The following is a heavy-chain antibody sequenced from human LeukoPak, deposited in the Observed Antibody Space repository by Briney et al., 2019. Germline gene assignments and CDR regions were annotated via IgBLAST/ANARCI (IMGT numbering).Heavy chain of an antibody. V-gene: IGHV3-7*01. CDR2: IKQDGSEK. Sequence: GGSLRLSCAAAGFTFSNYWMSWVRQAPGRGLEWVANIKQDGSEKYYVDSVKGRFTISRDNAKNSLYLQTNSLRAEDTAVYYCARYSDAFDIWGQGTMVTVSS. D-gene: IGHD1-1*01. CDR1: GFTFSNYW. CDR3: ARYSDAFDI. J-gene: IGHJ3*02.